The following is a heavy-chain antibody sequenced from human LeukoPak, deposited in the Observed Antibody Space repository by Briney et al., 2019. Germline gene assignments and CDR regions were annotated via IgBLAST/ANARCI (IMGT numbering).Heavy chain of an antibody. CDR2: ISYDGSNK. Sequence: QAGGSLRLSCAASGFTFSSYAMHWVRQAPGKGLEWVAVISYDGSNKYYADSVKGRFTISRDNSKNTLYLQMSSLRAEDTAVYYCARDQSRKVLYDFWSGVDYWGQGTLVTVSS. CDR1: GFTFSSYA. V-gene: IGHV3-30*04. D-gene: IGHD3-3*01. J-gene: IGHJ4*02. CDR3: ARDQSRKVLYDFWSGVDY.